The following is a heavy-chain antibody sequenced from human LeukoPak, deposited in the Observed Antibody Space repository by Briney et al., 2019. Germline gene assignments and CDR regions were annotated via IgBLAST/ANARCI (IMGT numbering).Heavy chain of an antibody. CDR1: GYTFTGQY. J-gene: IGHJ4*02. Sequence: GASVKVSCKASGYTFTGQYLHWVRQAPGQGLEWMGWINPNSGATTYAQTLQGRVTMTRDTSISTVYMDLSSLTSDDTAVYYCARVGSGWYLLYWGQGTLVTVSS. CDR3: ARVGSGWYLLY. CDR2: INPNSGAT. D-gene: IGHD6-19*01. V-gene: IGHV1-2*02.